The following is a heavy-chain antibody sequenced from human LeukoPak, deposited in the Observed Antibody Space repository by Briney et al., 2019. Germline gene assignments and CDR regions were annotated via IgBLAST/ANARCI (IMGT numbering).Heavy chain of an antibody. CDR2: ISAYNGNT. J-gene: IGHJ4*02. D-gene: IGHD3-22*01. CDR3: ARVRDYYDSSGYSPCDY. Sequence: ASVTVSFKASGYTFTSYGISWVRQPPAQGEGGMEWISAYNGNTNYAQKLQGRVTMTTDTSTSTAYMELRSLRSDDTAVYYCARVRDYYDSSGYSPCDYWGQGTLVTVSS. CDR1: GYTFTSYG. V-gene: IGHV1-18*01.